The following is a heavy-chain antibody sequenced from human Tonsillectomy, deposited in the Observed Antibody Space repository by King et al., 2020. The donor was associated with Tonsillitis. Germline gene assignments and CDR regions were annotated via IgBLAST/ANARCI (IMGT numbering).Heavy chain of an antibody. D-gene: IGHD1-26*01. CDR1: GFSFSTYN. CDR2: ISISGSNI. J-gene: IGHJ4*01. CDR3: ARGDLIVGAAGGDY. V-gene: IGHV3-21*01. Sequence: DVQLVESGGGLVKPGGSLRLACAASGFSFSTYNMNWVRQAPRKGLEWVSSISISGSNIYYADSVKGRFTISRDNARNSLYLQMNSLRVDDTAVYYCARGDLIVGAAGGDYWGQGTLVIVSS.